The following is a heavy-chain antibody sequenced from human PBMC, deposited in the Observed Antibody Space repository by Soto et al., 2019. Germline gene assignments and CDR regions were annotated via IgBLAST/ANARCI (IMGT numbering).Heavy chain of an antibody. V-gene: IGHV3-23*01. J-gene: IGHJ6*03. Sequence: EVQLLDSGGGLVQPGGSLRLSCAASGFTFSSYAMSWVRQAPGKGLEWVSGISGSGGYTYYADSVKGRFTISRDYSKNAQYPQNNPLTAEETAENSCEKVGGDGYTVNPYYLDFWGKGTPVTVSS. CDR3: EKVGGDGYTVNPYYLDF. CDR1: GFTFSSYA. D-gene: IGHD5-18*01. CDR2: ISGSGGYT.